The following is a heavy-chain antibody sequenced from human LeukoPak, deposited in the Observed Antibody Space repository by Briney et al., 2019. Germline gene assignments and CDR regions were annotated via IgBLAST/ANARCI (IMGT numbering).Heavy chain of an antibody. V-gene: IGHV4-34*01. Sequence: KPSETLSLTCAVYGGSFSGYYWSWIRQPPGKGLEWIGEINHSGSTNYNPSLKSRVTISVDTSKNQFSLKLSSVTAADTAVYYCARAGRKWLQRNFDYWGQGTLVTVSS. D-gene: IGHD5-24*01. CDR1: GGSFSGYY. J-gene: IGHJ4*02. CDR3: ARAGRKWLQRNFDY. CDR2: INHSGST.